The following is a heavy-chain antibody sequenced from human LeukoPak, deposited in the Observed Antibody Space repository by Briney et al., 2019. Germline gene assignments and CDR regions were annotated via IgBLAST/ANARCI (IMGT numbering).Heavy chain of an antibody. CDR3: ARDDSYGLDY. CDR1: GFFFSSYE. Sequence: GGSLRLSCAASGFFFSSYEMNWVRQAPGKGLEWVSYISSSGSTIYYADSVKGRYTISRDNAKNSLYLQMNSLRAEDTAVYYCARDDSYGLDYWGQGTLVTVSS. V-gene: IGHV3-48*03. CDR2: ISSSGSTI. J-gene: IGHJ4*02. D-gene: IGHD5-18*01.